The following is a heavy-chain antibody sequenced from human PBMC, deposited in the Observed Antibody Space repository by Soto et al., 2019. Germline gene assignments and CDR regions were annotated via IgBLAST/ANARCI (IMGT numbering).Heavy chain of an antibody. D-gene: IGHD2-15*01. CDR2: VFHGGST. CDR3: ARKVRYCSRGSCSEPFDY. J-gene: IGHJ4*02. V-gene: IGHV4-30-2*01. Sequence: KTSETLSLTCAVSGGSISISSGGYSWNWVRQPPGKGLEWIGHVFHGGSTFYKMSLKSRVIISLDRPRNQFSLKVTSVTAADTAVYYCARKVRYCSRGSCSEPFDYWGQGTLVTVSS. CDR1: GGSISISSGGYS.